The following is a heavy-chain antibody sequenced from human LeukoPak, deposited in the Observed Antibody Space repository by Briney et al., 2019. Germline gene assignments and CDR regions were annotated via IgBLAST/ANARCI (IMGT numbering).Heavy chain of an antibody. CDR3: ARGAYCSGGRCPGAFDI. V-gene: IGHV3-33*01. Sequence: PGGSLRLSCAASGFTFSSYAMYWVRQAPSKGLEWVTIIWYDGSNKNYADSVKGRFTISRDNSKNTLYLQMNSLRAEDTAVYYCARGAYCSGGRCPGAFDIWGQGTMVTVSS. CDR1: GFTFSSYA. CDR2: IWYDGSNK. J-gene: IGHJ3*02. D-gene: IGHD2-15*01.